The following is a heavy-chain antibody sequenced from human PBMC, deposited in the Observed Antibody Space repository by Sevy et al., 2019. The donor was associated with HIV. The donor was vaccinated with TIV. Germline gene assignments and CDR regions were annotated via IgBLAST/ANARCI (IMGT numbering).Heavy chain of an antibody. CDR2: TYYRSKWYN. CDR3: ARGLGSGEYDY. Sequence: SQTLSLTCVISGDSVSSNTATWDWIRQSPSSGLEWLGRTYYRSKWYNDYAVPVKSRLTINPDTSSNQFSLQLSSVTPEDSAVYYCARGLGSGEYDYWGQGTLVTVSS. V-gene: IGHV6-1*01. CDR1: GDSVSSNTAT. J-gene: IGHJ4*02. D-gene: IGHD3-10*01.